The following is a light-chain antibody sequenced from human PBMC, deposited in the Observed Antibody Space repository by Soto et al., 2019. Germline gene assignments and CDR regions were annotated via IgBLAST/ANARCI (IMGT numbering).Light chain of an antibody. CDR1: SSNIGSHT. CDR2: SND. J-gene: IGLJ3*02. Sequence: VVTQPPSASATPGQRVAISCSGSSSNIGSHTVNWYHQLPGTAPKLLIYSNDQRPSGVPGRFSGSKSGTSASLAISGLQSEDEGEYYCATWEDSLNGPVFGGGTKLTVL. V-gene: IGLV1-44*01. CDR3: ATWEDSLNGPV.